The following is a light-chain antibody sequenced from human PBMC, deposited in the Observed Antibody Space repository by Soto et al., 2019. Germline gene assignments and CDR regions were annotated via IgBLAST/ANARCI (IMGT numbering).Light chain of an antibody. Sequence: EIVMTQSPATLSVSPGERATLSCRASQSVNSHLAWYQWKPGQAPRLLIYGASTRATGIPARFSGSGSGTEFTLTISSLQSEDFAVYYCQQHNDWPLTFGGGTKVDIK. CDR1: QSVNSH. CDR3: QQHNDWPLT. J-gene: IGKJ4*01. V-gene: IGKV3-15*01. CDR2: GAS.